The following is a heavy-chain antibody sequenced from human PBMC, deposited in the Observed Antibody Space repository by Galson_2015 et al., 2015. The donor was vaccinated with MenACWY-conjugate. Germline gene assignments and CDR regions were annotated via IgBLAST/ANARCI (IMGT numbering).Heavy chain of an antibody. V-gene: IGHV3-33*01. Sequence: SLRLSCAASGFTFSSYGMHWVRQAPGKGLEWVAVIWYDGSNKYYADSVKGRFTISRDNSKNTLYLQMNSLRAEDTAVYYCARESSGSYYNGAFDIWGQGTMVTVSS. CDR1: GFTFSSYG. D-gene: IGHD3-10*01. CDR2: IWYDGSNK. J-gene: IGHJ3*02. CDR3: ARESSGSYYNGAFDI.